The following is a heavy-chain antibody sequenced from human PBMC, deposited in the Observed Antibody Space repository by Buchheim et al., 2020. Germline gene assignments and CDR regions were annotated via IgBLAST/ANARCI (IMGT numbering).Heavy chain of an antibody. CDR1: GFTFSSYS. CDR3: AKDLRGYSSSWYDCFDY. V-gene: IGHV3-23*04. CDR2: ISGSGGST. Sequence: EVQLVESGGGLVQPGGSLRLSCAASGFTFSSYSMNWVRQAPGKGLEWVSAISGSGGSTYYADSVKGRFTISRDNSKNTLYLQMNSLRAEDTAVYYCAKDLRGYSSSWYDCFDYWGQGTL. D-gene: IGHD6-13*01. J-gene: IGHJ4*02.